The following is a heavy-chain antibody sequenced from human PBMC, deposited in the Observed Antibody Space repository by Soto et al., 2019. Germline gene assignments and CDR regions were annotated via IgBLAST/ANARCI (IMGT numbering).Heavy chain of an antibody. Sequence: GGSLRLSCAASGFTFSNAWTSWVRQAPGKGLEWVGRIKSKTDGGTTDYAAPVKGRFTISRDDSKNTLYLQMNSLKTEDTAVYYCTTENKWELLDYWGQGTLVTVSS. J-gene: IGHJ4*02. CDR1: GFTFSNAW. CDR2: IKSKTDGGTT. D-gene: IGHD1-26*01. CDR3: TTENKWELLDY. V-gene: IGHV3-15*01.